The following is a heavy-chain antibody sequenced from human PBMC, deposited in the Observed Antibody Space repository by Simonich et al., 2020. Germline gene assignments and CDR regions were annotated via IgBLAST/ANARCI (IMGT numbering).Heavy chain of an antibody. CDR1: GFTFSSYA. D-gene: IGHD2-15*01. CDR2: ISYYGSNK. Sequence: GGGVVQPGSSLRLSCAASGFTFSSYAMHWVRQAPGKGLAWVAVISYYGSNKYYADSVKGRFTISRENSKHTLYLQMNSLRAEDTAVYYCARDLPLGYCSGGSCYSGAFDIWGQGTMVTVSS. V-gene: IGHV3-30*07. CDR3: ARDLPLGYCSGGSCYSGAFDI. J-gene: IGHJ3*02.